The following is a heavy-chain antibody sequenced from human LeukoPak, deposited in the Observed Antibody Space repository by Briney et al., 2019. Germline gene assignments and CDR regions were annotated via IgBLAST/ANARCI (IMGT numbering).Heavy chain of an antibody. CDR2: IRQDENEK. CDR1: GFTFSSYW. J-gene: IGHJ6*03. V-gene: IGHV3-7*01. Sequence: GGSLRLSCAASGFTFSSYWMSWVRQAPGKGLEWVASIRQDENEKKYVDSVRGRFTIPRDNAKNSLHPQMNSLRAEDTAVYYCARETTVTTSRRRLYYYYYYYMDVWGKGTTVTVSS. D-gene: IGHD4-17*01. CDR3: ARETTVTTSRRRLYYYYYYYMDV.